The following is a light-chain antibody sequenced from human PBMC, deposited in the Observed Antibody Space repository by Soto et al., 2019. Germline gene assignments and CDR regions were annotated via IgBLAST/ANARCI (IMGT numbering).Light chain of an antibody. J-gene: IGLJ1*01. CDR3: CSYAGSNTYV. CDR1: SSDVGSYNL. Sequence: QSALTQPASVSGSPGQSITISCTGTSSDVGSYNLVPWYQQHPGKAPKVMIYEVSKWPSGVPNRFSGSKSGNTASLTISGLQAEDEADYYCCSYAGSNTYVFGTGTKVTV. V-gene: IGLV2-23*02. CDR2: EVS.